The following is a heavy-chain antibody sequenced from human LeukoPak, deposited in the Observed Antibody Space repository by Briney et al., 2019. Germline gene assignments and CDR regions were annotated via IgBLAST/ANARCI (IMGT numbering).Heavy chain of an antibody. J-gene: IGHJ4*02. D-gene: IGHD1-26*01. CDR1: GYTFTSYG. CDR3: ARESGRWELGEGLFDY. V-gene: IGHV1-18*01. CDR2: ISAYNGNA. Sequence: ASVKVSCKASGYTFTSYGISWVRQAPGQGLEWMGWISAYNGNANYAQKLQGRVTMTTDTSTSTAYMELRSLRSDDTAVYYCARESGRWELGEGLFDYWGQGTLVTVSS.